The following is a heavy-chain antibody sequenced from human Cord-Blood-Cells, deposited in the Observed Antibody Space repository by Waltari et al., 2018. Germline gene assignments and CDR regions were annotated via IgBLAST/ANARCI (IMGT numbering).Heavy chain of an antibody. CDR3: ARGGIQDYYYGMDV. V-gene: IGHV3-33*01. D-gene: IGHD3-3*02. Sequence: QVQLVESGGGVVQPGRSLRLSCAASGFTFSSYGMHWVRQAPGKGLEWVAVIWYDGSNKYYADSVKGRFTISRDNSKNTLYLQMNSLRAEDTAVYYCARGGIQDYYYGMDVWGQGTTVTVSS. CDR1: GFTFSSYG. J-gene: IGHJ6*02. CDR2: IWYDGSNK.